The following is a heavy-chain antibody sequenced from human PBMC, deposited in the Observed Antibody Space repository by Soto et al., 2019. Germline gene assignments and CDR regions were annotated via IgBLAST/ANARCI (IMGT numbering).Heavy chain of an antibody. Sequence: ASVNVSCMASGDTCIGYYMHWVRQAPGQGLEWMGSINPKSRGTNYAQKFQGRVTMTRDTSVSTAYRELSRLRSDDTPVYYCATRGPWGHGDLHYYETDIGG. J-gene: IGHJ6*02. D-gene: IGHD4-17*01. CDR3: ATRGPWGHGDLHYYETDI. V-gene: IGHV1-2*02. CDR2: INPKSRGT. CDR1: GDTCIGYY.